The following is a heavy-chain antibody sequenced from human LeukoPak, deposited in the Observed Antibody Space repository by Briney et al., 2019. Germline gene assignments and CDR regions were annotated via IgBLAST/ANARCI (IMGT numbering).Heavy chain of an antibody. D-gene: IGHD2-15*01. CDR2: ISAYNGNT. CDR3: ARDSYCSGGSCYPESSDY. J-gene: IGHJ4*02. CDR1: GYTFTSYG. Sequence: GASVKVSCKASGYTFTSYGISWVRQAPGQGLEWMGWISAYNGNTNYAQKLQGRVTMTTDTSTSTAYMELRSLRSDDTAVYYCARDSYCSGGSCYPESSDYWGQGTLVTVSS. V-gene: IGHV1-18*01.